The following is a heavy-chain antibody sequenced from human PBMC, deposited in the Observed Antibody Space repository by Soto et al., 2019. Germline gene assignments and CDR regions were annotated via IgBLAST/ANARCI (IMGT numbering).Heavy chain of an antibody. Sequence: QAQLVQSGAEMKKPGASAKVSCKATGYTFSAYTMNWVRQAPGQSLEWMGWINAGSGNTKYSQNFQGRVSITRDTSASTVYMELTGLTSEDTAVYYCARDTATFGPRANDALDIWGQGTMVTVSS. CDR3: ARDTATFGPRANDALDI. J-gene: IGHJ3*02. CDR1: GYTFSAYT. D-gene: IGHD3-16*01. CDR2: INAGSGNT. V-gene: IGHV1-3*01.